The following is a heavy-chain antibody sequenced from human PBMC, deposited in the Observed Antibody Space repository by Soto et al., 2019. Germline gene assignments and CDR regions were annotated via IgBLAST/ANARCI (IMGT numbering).Heavy chain of an antibody. J-gene: IGHJ4*02. V-gene: IGHV4-39*01. D-gene: IGHD2-15*01. CDR3: ARRLPLGYCRGGSCPSFDS. CDR1: GGSISGGTYY. Sequence: QLQLQESGPGLVRPSETLSLTSTVSGGSISGGTYYWGWIRQPPGKGLEWIGSMFYSGTTYYNPSLKSRVTISVDTSKNQFSLRLSSVTAADTAVYYCARRLPLGYCRGGSCPSFDSWGRGTLVTVSS. CDR2: MFYSGTT.